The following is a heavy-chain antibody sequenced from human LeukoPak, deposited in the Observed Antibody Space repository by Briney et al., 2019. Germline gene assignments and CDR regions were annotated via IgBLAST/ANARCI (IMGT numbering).Heavy chain of an antibody. Sequence: PGGSLRLSCAASGFTFSSYAMHWVRQAPGKGLEWVAVISYDGSNKYYADSVKGRFTISRDNSKNTLYLQMNSLRAEDTAVYYCAKAGLFVRSYGPTFDYWGQGTLVTVSS. J-gene: IGHJ4*02. D-gene: IGHD5-18*01. CDR3: AKAGLFVRSYGPTFDY. CDR1: GFTFSSYA. V-gene: IGHV3-30-3*01. CDR2: ISYDGSNK.